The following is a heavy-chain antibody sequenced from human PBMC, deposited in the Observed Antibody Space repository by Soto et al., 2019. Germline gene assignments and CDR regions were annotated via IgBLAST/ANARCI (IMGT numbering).Heavy chain of an antibody. D-gene: IGHD3-22*01. Sequence: QVPLVQSGAEVKKPGASVKISCKASGCTFTSYAMHWVRQAPGQRLEWMGWINAGNGNTKYSQKFQGRVTITRDTSASTAYMELSSLRSEDTAVYYCARSIVVVTTFDYWGQGTLVTVSS. CDR3: ARSIVVVTTFDY. J-gene: IGHJ4*02. V-gene: IGHV1-3*01. CDR2: INAGNGNT. CDR1: GCTFTSYA.